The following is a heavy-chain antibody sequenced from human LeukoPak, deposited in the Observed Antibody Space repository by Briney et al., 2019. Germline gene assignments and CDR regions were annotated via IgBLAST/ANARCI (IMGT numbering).Heavy chain of an antibody. CDR1: GGSISSSSYY. CDR3: ARHSLSWYYFDY. Sequence: SETLSLTCTVSGGSISSSSYYWGWIRQPPGKGLEWIGSIYYSGSTYYNPSLKSRVTISVGTSKNQFSLKLSSVTAADTAVYYCARHSLSWYYFDYWGQGTLVTVSS. CDR2: IYYSGST. V-gene: IGHV4-39*01. D-gene: IGHD2-8*02. J-gene: IGHJ4*02.